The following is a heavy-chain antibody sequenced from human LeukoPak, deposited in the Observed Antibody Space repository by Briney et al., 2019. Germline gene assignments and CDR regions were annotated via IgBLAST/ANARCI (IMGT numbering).Heavy chain of an antibody. CDR3: ARDYGGSSPFDY. Sequence: GGSLRLSCTASGFTFSDYSMNWVRQAPGKGLEWVSSISSSGNYIYYADSMKGRFSISRDNAKNSLYLQTNSLRAEDTAVYYCARDYGGSSPFDYWGQGTLVTVSS. CDR1: GFTFSDYS. J-gene: IGHJ4*02. V-gene: IGHV3-21*01. D-gene: IGHD4-23*01. CDR2: ISSSGNYI.